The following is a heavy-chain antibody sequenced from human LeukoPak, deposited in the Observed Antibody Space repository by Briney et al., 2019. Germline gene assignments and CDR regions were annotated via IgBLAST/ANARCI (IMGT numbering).Heavy chain of an antibody. J-gene: IGHJ4*02. Sequence: TRGESLKISCQGSGSSFTSYWIGWVRQLPGKGLEWMGIIYPGDSDTRYSPSFQGQVTISADKSISTAYLQWSSLKASDTAMYYCARLLPAYYYDSSGAVDYWGQGTLVTVSS. CDR3: ARLLPAYYYDSSGAVDY. V-gene: IGHV5-51*01. D-gene: IGHD3-22*01. CDR2: IYPGDSDT. CDR1: GSSFTSYW.